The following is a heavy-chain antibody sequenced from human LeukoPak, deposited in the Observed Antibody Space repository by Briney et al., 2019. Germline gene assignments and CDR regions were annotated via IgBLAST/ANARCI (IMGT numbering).Heavy chain of an antibody. Sequence: PGGSLRLSCVVSGFTFSDYWMSWVPQAPGKGLEWAANIKQDGSEKYYVNSVKGRFTISRDNAKNSLYLQMYSLRAEDTAIYYCAREDDWNYEDYWGQGTLVTVSS. J-gene: IGHJ4*02. D-gene: IGHD1-7*01. CDR1: GFTFSDYW. CDR3: AREDDWNYEDY. V-gene: IGHV3-7*01. CDR2: IKQDGSEK.